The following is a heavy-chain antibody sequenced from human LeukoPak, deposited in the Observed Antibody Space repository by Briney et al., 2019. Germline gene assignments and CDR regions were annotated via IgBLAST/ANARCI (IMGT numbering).Heavy chain of an antibody. Sequence: GGSLRLSCAASGFTFSTYSMNWVRQAPGKGLEWVSSISSSSTYIYYADSVKGRFTISRDNAKNSLYLQMNSLRAEDTAVYYCARASPVPGIAAAGVDYWGQGTLVTVSS. V-gene: IGHV3-21*01. CDR2: ISSSSTYI. CDR3: ARASPVPGIAAAGVDY. D-gene: IGHD6-13*01. CDR1: GFTFSTYS. J-gene: IGHJ4*02.